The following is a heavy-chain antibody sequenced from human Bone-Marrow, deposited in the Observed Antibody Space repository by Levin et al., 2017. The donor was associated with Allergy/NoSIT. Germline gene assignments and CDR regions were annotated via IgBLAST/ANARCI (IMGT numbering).Heavy chain of an antibody. CDR2: ISYDGSNK. Sequence: PGESLKISCAASGFTFSSYGMHWVRQAPGKGLEWVAVISYDGSNKYYADSVKGRFTISRDNSKNTLYLQMNSLRAEDTAVYYCAKDRGSSGPHNWFDPWGQGTLVTVSS. CDR3: AKDRGSSGPHNWFDP. J-gene: IGHJ5*02. V-gene: IGHV3-30*18. CDR1: GFTFSSYG. D-gene: IGHD6-19*01.